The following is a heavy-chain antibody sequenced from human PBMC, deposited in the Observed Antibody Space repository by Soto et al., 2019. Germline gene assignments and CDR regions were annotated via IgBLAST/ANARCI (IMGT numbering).Heavy chain of an antibody. CDR1: GYPLNEVS. D-gene: IGHD1-1*01. J-gene: IGHJ4*02. V-gene: IGHV1-24*01. CDR2: FDPEDDKI. CDR3: ATDRGSSCLRVFNY. Sequence: ASVKVSCKVSGYPLNEVSMHWVRQAPGKGLEWMGGFDPEDDKIVYSYKFQGRLTLTEDTSTDTAYMELSSLRSEDTAVYFCATDRGSSCLRVFNYWGQGTLVTVSS.